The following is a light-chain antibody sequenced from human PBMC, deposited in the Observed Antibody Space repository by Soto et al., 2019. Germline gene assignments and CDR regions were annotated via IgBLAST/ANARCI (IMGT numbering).Light chain of an antibody. V-gene: IGLV2-14*01. CDR3: SSYTSSSTFAVV. CDR2: EVR. Sequence: QSALTQPASVSGSPGQSITISCTGTRSDVRGDNYVSWYQQHPGKAPKLMIYEVRNRPSGVSNRFSGSKSGNTASLAISGLQAEDGADYYCSSYTSSSTFAVVFGGGTKLTVL. J-gene: IGLJ2*01. CDR1: RSDVRGDNY.